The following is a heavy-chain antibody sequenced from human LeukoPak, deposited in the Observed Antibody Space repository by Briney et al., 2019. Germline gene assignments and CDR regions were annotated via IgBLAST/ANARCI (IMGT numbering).Heavy chain of an antibody. Sequence: SETLSLTCTVSGYSISRGYYWGWIRQPPGKGLEWIGSFHPSGNTYYNPSLKSRVTISVDTSKNRFSLKLSSVTAADTAVYYCARHPSLDAFEIWGQGTMVTVSS. CDR3: ARHPSLDAFEI. CDR2: FHPSGNT. D-gene: IGHD3/OR15-3a*01. V-gene: IGHV4-38-2*02. CDR1: GYSISRGYY. J-gene: IGHJ3*02.